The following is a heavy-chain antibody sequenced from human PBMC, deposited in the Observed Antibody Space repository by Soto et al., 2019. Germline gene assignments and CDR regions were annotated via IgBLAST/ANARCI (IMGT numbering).Heavy chain of an antibody. CDR2: IVVGSGNT. Sequence: QMQLVQSGPEVKKPGTSVKVSCKASGFTFTSSAVQWVRQARGQRLEWIGWIVVGSGNTNYAQKFQERVTITRDMSTSTAYMELSSLRSEDTAVYYGAAEVTIFGVVIRGDGMDVWGQGTTVTVSS. CDR1: GFTFTSSA. CDR3: AAEVTIFGVVIRGDGMDV. D-gene: IGHD3-3*01. V-gene: IGHV1-58*01. J-gene: IGHJ6*02.